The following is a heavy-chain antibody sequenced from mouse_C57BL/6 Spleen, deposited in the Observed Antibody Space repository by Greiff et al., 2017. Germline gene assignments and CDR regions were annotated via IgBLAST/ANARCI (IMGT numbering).Heavy chain of an antibody. D-gene: IGHD1-1*01. CDR1: GFNIKDYY. J-gene: IGHJ4*01. Sequence: VHVKQSGAELVRPGASVKLSCTASGFNIKDYYMHWVKQRPEQGLEWIGRIDPEDGDTEYAPKFQGKATMTADTSSNTAYLQLSSLTSEDTAVYYCTDYGSSYYAMDYWGQGTSVTVSS. CDR3: TDYGSSYYAMDY. V-gene: IGHV14-1*01. CDR2: IDPEDGDT.